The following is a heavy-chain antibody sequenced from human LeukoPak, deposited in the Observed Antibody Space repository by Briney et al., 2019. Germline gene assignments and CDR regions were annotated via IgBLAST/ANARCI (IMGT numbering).Heavy chain of an antibody. CDR3: ARVAICSSTSCHSWRLNSYYYYYMDV. V-gene: IGHV3-11*01. CDR2: ISSSGSTI. D-gene: IGHD2-2*01. J-gene: IGHJ6*03. Sequence: PGGSLRLSCAASGFTFSDYYMSWIRQAPGKGLEWVSYISSSGSTIYYADSVKGRFTISRDNAKNSLYLQMNSLRAEDTAVYYCARVAICSSTSCHSWRLNSYYYYYMDVWGKGTPVTVSS. CDR1: GFTFSDYY.